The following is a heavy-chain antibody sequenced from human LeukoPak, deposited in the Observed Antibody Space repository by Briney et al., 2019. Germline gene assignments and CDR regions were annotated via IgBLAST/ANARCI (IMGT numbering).Heavy chain of an antibody. CDR3: ARDTWIQLYLPDY. V-gene: IGHV3-23*01. D-gene: IGHD5-18*01. Sequence: PGGFLRLSCAASGFTFSNYAMSWVRQAPGKGLEWVSGISSSGGSTYYADSVKGRFTISRDNSKNTLYLQMNSLRVEDTAVFYCARDTWIQLYLPDYWGQGTLVTVSS. J-gene: IGHJ4*02. CDR2: ISSSGGST. CDR1: GFTFSNYA.